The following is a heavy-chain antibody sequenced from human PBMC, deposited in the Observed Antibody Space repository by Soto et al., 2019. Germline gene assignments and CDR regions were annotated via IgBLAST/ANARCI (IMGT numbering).Heavy chain of an antibody. J-gene: IGHJ5*02. CDR2: IYYTGST. D-gene: IGHD1-1*01. V-gene: IGHV4-39*01. CDR1: GGSISSSSYY. CDR3: ARVGERRLWFDP. Sequence: PSETLSLTCTVSGGSISSSSYYWGWIRQPPGKGLEWIGTIYYTGSTYYNPSLKSRVTISVDTSKNQFSLKLSSVTAADTAVYYCARVGERRLWFDPWGQGTLVTVSS.